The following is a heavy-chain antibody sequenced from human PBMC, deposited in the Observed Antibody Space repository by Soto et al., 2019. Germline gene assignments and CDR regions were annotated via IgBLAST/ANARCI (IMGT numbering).Heavy chain of an antibody. J-gene: IGHJ1*01. CDR2: ISGSGGST. D-gene: IGHD3-22*01. Sequence: EVQLLESGGGLVQPGGSLRLSCAASGFTFSSYAMSWVRQAPGKGLEWVSAISGSGGSTYYADSVKGRFTISRDNSKNTLYLQMNSLRAEDTAVYYCARSGYYPEYFQHWGQGTLVTVSS. CDR1: GFTFSSYA. CDR3: ARSGYYPEYFQH. V-gene: IGHV3-23*01.